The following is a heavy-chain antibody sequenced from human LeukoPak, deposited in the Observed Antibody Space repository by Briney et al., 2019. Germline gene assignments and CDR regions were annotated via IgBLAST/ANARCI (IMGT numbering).Heavy chain of an antibody. D-gene: IGHD3-16*02. J-gene: IGHJ4*02. CDR2: ISGSGGST. CDR1: GFSLSSYS. V-gene: IGHV3-23*01. Sequence: GGSLRLSCAASGFSLSSYSMNWVRQAPGKGLEWVSAISGSGGSTYYADSVKGRFTISRDNSKNTLYLQMNSLRAEDTAVYYCAKPGGLRLGELSLDDYWGQGTLVTVSS. CDR3: AKPGGLRLGELSLDDY.